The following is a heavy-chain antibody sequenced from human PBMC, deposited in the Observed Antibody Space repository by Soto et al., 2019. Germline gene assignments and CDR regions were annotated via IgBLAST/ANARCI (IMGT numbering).Heavy chain of an antibody. CDR1: GYSISSSNW. CDR3: ARREIQGPIDY. D-gene: IGHD1-26*01. Sequence: SETLSLTCAVSGYSISSSNWWGWIRQPPGRGLEWIGYIYYSGTTYYNPSLKSRVTMSVDTSKNQFSLKLTSVTAVDTAVYYWARREIQGPIDYWGQGTLVTVSS. J-gene: IGHJ4*02. CDR2: IYYSGTT. V-gene: IGHV4-28*01.